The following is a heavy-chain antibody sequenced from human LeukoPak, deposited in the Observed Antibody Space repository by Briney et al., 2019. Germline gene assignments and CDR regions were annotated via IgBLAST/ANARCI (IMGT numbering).Heavy chain of an antibody. D-gene: IGHD3-22*01. CDR2: INSDGSST. V-gene: IGHV3-74*01. Sequence: GGSLRLSCAASGFTFSSYWMHWVRQAPGEGLVWVSRINSDGSSTSYADSVEGRFTISRDNAKNTLYVQMNSLRAEDTAVYYCARGSHYYDSSGYYPFDFWGQGTLVTVSS. J-gene: IGHJ4*02. CDR3: ARGSHYYDSSGYYPFDF. CDR1: GFTFSSYW.